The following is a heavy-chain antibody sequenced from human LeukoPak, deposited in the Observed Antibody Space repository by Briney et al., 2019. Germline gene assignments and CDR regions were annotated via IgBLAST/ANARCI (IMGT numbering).Heavy chain of an antibody. Sequence: PGKSLRLSCAASGFTFTSYGMHWVRQAPGKGPEWVAVIWSDGTNKYYADSVKGRFAISRDDSKNMVYLQMNSLRVEDTAVYYCAKDIERGFDYTNSLDYWGQGTLVTVSS. V-gene: IGHV3-33*06. CDR3: AKDIERGFDYTNSLDY. D-gene: IGHD4-11*01. CDR2: IWSDGTNK. CDR1: GFTFTSYG. J-gene: IGHJ4*02.